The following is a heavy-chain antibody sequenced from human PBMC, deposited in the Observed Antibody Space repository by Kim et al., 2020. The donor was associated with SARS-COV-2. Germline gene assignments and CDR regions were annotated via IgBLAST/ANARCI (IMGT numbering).Heavy chain of an antibody. D-gene: IGHD6-13*01. V-gene: IGHV4-59*01. Sequence: PSLKRRVTISVDPAKNQFSLKLSSVAAADTAVYFCAEARIAAATYCYGMDVWGQGTTVTVSS. CDR3: AEARIAAATYCYGMDV. J-gene: IGHJ6*02.